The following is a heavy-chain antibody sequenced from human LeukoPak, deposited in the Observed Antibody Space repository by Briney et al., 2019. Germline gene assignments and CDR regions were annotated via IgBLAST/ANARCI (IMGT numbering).Heavy chain of an antibody. Sequence: TLSLTCAVSGGSISSGGYSWSWIRQPPGKGLEWIGYIYHSGSTYYNPSLKSRGTISVDRSKNQFSLKLSSVTAADTAVYYCARVAGYYDSSGYSDHFDYWGQGTLVTVSS. CDR1: GGSISSGGYS. J-gene: IGHJ4*02. CDR3: ARVAGYYDSSGYSDHFDY. D-gene: IGHD3-22*01. CDR2: IYHSGST. V-gene: IGHV4-30-2*01.